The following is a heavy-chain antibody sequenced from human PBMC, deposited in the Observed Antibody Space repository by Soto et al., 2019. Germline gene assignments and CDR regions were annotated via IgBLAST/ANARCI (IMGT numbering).Heavy chain of an antibody. CDR1: RFTFGSYA. Sequence: EVQLLESGGGLVQPGGSLRLSCAASRFTFGSYAMSWVRQAPGKGLEWVSAISGSGGSRDYVDSVKGRFTISRDNSKNTLYLQMNSVRVEDKAVYYFGKQRDICNDGLDYWGEGTLVTVSS. CDR2: ISGSGGSR. D-gene: IGHD1-1*01. V-gene: IGHV3-23*01. CDR3: GKQRDICNDGLDY. J-gene: IGHJ4*02.